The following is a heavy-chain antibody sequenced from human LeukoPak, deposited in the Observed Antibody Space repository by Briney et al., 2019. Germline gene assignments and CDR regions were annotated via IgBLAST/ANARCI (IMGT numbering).Heavy chain of an antibody. D-gene: IGHD3-10*02. Sequence: GGSLRLSCAASGFTFADYAMHWVRQAPGKGLGWVSLISWGGGSTYYADSVKGRFTISRDNSKNSLYLHMNSLRAEDTALYYCAKDCSGNSYGYFDYWGQGTLVTVSS. CDR1: GFTFADYA. CDR3: AKDCSGNSYGYFDY. CDR2: ISWGGGST. J-gene: IGHJ4*02. V-gene: IGHV3-43D*04.